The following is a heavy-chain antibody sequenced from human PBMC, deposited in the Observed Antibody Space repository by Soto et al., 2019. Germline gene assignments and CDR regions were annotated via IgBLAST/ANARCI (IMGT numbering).Heavy chain of an antibody. CDR2: INSDGSIT. Sequence: EMQLVESGGGLVRPGGSLRLSCAASGFSFSSYWMHWVRQLPGKGLMWVSRINSDGSITNYADSVKGRFTISRDNAKNTLYLQMNSLRVEDTAMYHCVRDIGRDGQGRWGQGTLVTVSS. D-gene: IGHD2-15*01. CDR3: VRDIGRDGQGR. CDR1: GFSFSSYW. J-gene: IGHJ4*02. V-gene: IGHV3-74*01.